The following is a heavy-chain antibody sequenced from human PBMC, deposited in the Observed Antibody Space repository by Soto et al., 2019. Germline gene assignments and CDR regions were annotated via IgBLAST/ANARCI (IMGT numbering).Heavy chain of an antibody. CDR3: ARDPDIVVVVAAPGWFDP. CDR1: GYTFTSYG. CDR2: ISAYNCNT. V-gene: IGHV1-18*01. Sequence: QVQLVQSGAEVKKPGASVKVSCKASGYTFTSYGISWVRQAPGQGLEWMGWISAYNCNTNYAQKLQGRVTMTTDTSTSTAYMELRSLRSDDTAVYYCARDPDIVVVVAAPGWFDPWGQGTLVTVSS. J-gene: IGHJ5*02. D-gene: IGHD2-15*01.